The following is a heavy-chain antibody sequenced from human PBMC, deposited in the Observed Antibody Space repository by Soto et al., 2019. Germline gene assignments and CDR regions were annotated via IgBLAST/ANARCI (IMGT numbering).Heavy chain of an antibody. CDR1: GFTFSSYS. V-gene: IGHV3-21*01. D-gene: IGHD1-26*01. CDR3: ARDAPKYSGSTEWNY. J-gene: IGHJ4*02. Sequence: GGSLRLSCAASGFTFSSYSMNWVRQAPGKGLEWVSSISSSSSYIYYADSVKGRFTISRDNAKNSLYLQMNSLRAEDTAVYYCARDAPKYSGSTEWNYWGQGTLVTVSS. CDR2: ISSSSSYI.